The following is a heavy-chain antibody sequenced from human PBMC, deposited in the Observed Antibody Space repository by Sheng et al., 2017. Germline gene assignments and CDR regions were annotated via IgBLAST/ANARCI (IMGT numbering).Heavy chain of an antibody. Sequence: QVQLVESGGGVVQPGRSLRLSCAASGFTFSSYGMHWVRQAPGKGLEWVAVIWYDGSNKYYADSVKGRFTISRDNSKNTLYLQMNSLRAEDTAVYYCARRGDFWSGYYSQWGYYYYGMDVWDQGP. CDR3: ARRGDFWSGYYSQWGYYYYGMDV. J-gene: IGHJ6*02. D-gene: IGHD3-3*01. CDR1: GFTFSSYG. CDR2: IWYDGSNK. V-gene: IGHV3-33*01.